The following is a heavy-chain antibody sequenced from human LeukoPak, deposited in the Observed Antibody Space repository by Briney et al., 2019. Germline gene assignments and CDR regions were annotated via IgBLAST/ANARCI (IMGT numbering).Heavy chain of an antibody. CDR2: VYYTGST. CDR1: GGSVSNYY. Sequence: KSSETLSLTCSVSGGSVSNYYWSWIRQPTGKGLEWIGYVYYTGSTNYNPSLKSRVTMFEDKSKNQFSLRLYSVTVADTAVYYCARHFAYSSSSYFDYWGQGSLVTVSS. V-gene: IGHV4-59*08. CDR3: ARHFAYSSSSYFDY. D-gene: IGHD6-6*01. J-gene: IGHJ4*02.